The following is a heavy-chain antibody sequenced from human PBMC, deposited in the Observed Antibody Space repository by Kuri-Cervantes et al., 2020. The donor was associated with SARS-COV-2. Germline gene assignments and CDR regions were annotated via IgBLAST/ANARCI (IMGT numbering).Heavy chain of an antibody. CDR3: ARAGYDFWSGYPNYYYYGMDV. J-gene: IGHJ6*02. CDR2: ISGSTSST. D-gene: IGHD3-3*01. Sequence: GSLRLSCAASGFTFSNYAMTWVRQAPGKGLEWVSAISGSTSSTYYADSVRGRFTISRDNSKNTLYLQMNSLRAGDTAVYYCARAGYDFWSGYPNYYYYGMDVWGQGTTVTVSS. CDR1: GFTFSNYA. V-gene: IGHV3-23*01.